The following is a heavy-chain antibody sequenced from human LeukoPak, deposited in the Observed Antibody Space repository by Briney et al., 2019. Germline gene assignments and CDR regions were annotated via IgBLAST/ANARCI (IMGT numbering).Heavy chain of an antibody. Sequence: PGGSLRLSCAASGFTFSTYTMSWVRQAPGKGLEGVSVISGSGSSTYYADSVKGRFTISRDNSKNTLYLQTNSLRAEDTAVYYCAKEMATIRAFDFWGQGTTVTVS. CDR2: ISGSGSST. CDR3: AKEMATIRAFDF. J-gene: IGHJ3*01. CDR1: GFTFSTYT. D-gene: IGHD5-24*01. V-gene: IGHV3-23*01.